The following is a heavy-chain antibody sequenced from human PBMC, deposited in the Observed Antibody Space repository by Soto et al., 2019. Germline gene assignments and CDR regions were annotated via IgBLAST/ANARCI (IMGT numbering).Heavy chain of an antibody. CDR2: INHSGST. Sequence: PSETLSLTCAVYGGSFSGYYWSWIRQPPGKGLEWIGEINHSGSTNYNPSLKSRVTISVDTSKNQFSLKLSSVTAADTAVYYCARAPRWNRRIAAAGTAGYFQHWGQGTLVTVSS. CDR1: GGSFSGYY. V-gene: IGHV4-34*01. CDR3: ARAPRWNRRIAAAGTAGYFQH. J-gene: IGHJ1*01. D-gene: IGHD6-13*01.